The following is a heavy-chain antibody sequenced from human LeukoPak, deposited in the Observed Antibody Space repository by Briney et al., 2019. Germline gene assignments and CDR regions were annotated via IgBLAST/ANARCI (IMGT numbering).Heavy chain of an antibody. V-gene: IGHV1-46*01. CDR2: INPSGSSA. CDR3: ARMTTGVLDY. J-gene: IGHJ4*02. D-gene: IGHD1-1*01. CDR1: GYTFSRYH. Sequence: ASVKASCKASGYTFSRYHMSWVRQAPGQGLEWMGIINPSGSSASYTQKFQGRVTMTRDTSTSTVYLDLSSLRSEDTAVYYCARMTTGVLDYWGQGTLVTVSS.